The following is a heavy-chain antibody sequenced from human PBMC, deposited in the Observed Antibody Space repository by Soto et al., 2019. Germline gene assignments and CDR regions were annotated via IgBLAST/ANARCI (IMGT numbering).Heavy chain of an antibody. J-gene: IGHJ4*02. D-gene: IGHD1-26*01. V-gene: IGHV1-46*02. CDR2: FDPSGGDT. CDR3: AKRRGVGLTRSSFDY. Sequence: QVQLVQSGAEVRKPGASVKVSCKASGYTFNRHYIQWVRQAPGQGLEWMGMFDPSGGDTNYAKKFQGRVTLTSDTSTSTVYMELSSLRSEDTAVYYCAKRRGVGLTRSSFDYWGPGTLVIVSS. CDR1: GYTFNRHY.